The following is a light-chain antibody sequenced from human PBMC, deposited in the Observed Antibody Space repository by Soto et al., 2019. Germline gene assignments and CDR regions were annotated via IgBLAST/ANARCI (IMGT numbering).Light chain of an antibody. CDR3: QVWDSGSGHRV. Sequence: SSELTQPPSVSVAPGRTARITCWGNNIGSRSVHWYQQMPGQAPLLVIYYDRDRPSGIPEPFSGSNSGNTATLTINSVEAGDEASYYCQVWDSGSGHRVFGGGTKMTVL. CDR2: YDR. V-gene: IGLV3-21*04. CDR1: NIGSRS. J-gene: IGLJ2*01.